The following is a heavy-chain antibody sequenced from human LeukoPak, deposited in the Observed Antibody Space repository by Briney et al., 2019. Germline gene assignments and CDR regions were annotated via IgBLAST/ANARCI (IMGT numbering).Heavy chain of an antibody. CDR2: ISSSSSYI. Sequence: GGSLRLSCAASGFTFSDYYMSWIRQAPGKGLEWVSSISSSSSYIYYADSVKGRFTISRDNAKNSLYLQMNSLRAEDTAVYYCARVKTARGYSYGYYFDYWGQGTLVTVSS. J-gene: IGHJ4*02. V-gene: IGHV3-11*06. CDR3: ARVKTARGYSYGYYFDY. CDR1: GFTFSDYY. D-gene: IGHD5-18*01.